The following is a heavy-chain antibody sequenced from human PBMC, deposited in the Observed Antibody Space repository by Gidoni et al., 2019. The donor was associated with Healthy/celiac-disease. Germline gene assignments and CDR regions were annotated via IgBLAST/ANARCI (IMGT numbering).Heavy chain of an antibody. Sequence: QLQLVQSGAEVKKPGSSVTVSCKASGGTFSSYAISWVRQAPGQGLEWMGGIIPIFGTANYAQKFQGRVTITADESTSTADMELSSLRSEDTAVYYCARGSDDYGDSEGNYYYGMDVWGQGTTVTVSS. CDR3: ARGSDDYGDSEGNYYYGMDV. D-gene: IGHD4-17*01. CDR1: GGTFSSYA. CDR2: IIPIFGTA. V-gene: IGHV1-69*01. J-gene: IGHJ6*02.